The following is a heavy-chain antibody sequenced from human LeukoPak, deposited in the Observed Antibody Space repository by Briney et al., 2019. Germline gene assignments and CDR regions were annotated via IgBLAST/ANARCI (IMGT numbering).Heavy chain of an antibody. J-gene: IGHJ6*03. V-gene: IGHV4-31*03. CDR1: GDSISSGVSY. CDR3: ARLHYNYYYMDV. CDR2: IFYSGST. D-gene: IGHD1-14*01. Sequence: SQTLSLTCTVSGDSISSGVSYWGWIRQRPGKGLEWIAYIFYSGSTYYNPSLKSRVTISVDTSNNHFSLEVRSVTAADTAVYFSARLHYNYYYMDVWGKGTPVTVSS.